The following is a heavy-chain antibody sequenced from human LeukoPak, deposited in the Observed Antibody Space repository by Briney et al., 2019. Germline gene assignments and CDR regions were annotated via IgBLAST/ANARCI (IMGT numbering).Heavy chain of an antibody. CDR1: GGSISSYY. CDR3: ARDRTTVTTHWFDP. V-gene: IGHV4-59*01. D-gene: IGHD4-17*01. CDR2: IYYSGST. J-gene: IGHJ5*02. Sequence: SETLSLTCTVSGGSISSYYWSWIRQPPGKGLEWIGYIYYSGSTNYNPSLKSRVTISVDTSKNQFSLKLSSVTAADTAVYYCARDRTTVTTHWFDPWGQGTLVTVSP.